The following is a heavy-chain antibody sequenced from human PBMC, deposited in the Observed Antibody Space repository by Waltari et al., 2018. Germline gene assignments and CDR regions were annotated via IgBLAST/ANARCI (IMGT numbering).Heavy chain of an antibody. CDR1: GGSIRTSRYY. CDR2: VYYSGSA. J-gene: IGHJ5*02. D-gene: IGHD3-16*02. CDR3: GRYSTYPDVCLDP. V-gene: IGHV4-39*07. Sequence: QLQLQELGPGLVKPSETLSLTCTVSGGSIRTSRYYWGWIRQPPGKGLEWIGSVYYSGSAYYSPSLKRRVTILVDTSKNQFSLTLSSGTVADTAVYYCGRYSTYPDVCLDPWGQGTLVTVSP.